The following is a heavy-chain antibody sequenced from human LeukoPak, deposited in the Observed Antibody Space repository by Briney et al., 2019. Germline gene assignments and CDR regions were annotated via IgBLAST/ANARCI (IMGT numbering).Heavy chain of an antibody. Sequence: ASVKLSCKASVYTFTSYYMHWGRQAPRQGLGWMGGIGPTSGRTDYAQKFQGRVTMTRDTSISTAYMELSRLRSDDTAVYYCAREFIWFGELSLDYWGQGTLVTVSS. CDR1: VYTFTSYY. V-gene: IGHV1-2*02. J-gene: IGHJ4*02. CDR3: AREFIWFGELSLDY. D-gene: IGHD3-10*01. CDR2: IGPTSGRT.